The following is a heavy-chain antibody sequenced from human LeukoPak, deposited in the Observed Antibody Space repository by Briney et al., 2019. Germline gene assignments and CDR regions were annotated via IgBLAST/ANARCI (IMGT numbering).Heavy chain of an antibody. CDR2: IYYSGST. J-gene: IGHJ4*02. CDR1: GGSISSYY. D-gene: IGHD1-26*01. CDR3: ARGRGAKNPFDY. V-gene: IGHV4-59*01. Sequence: PSETLSLTCTVSGGSISSYYWSWIRQPPGKGLEWIGYIYYSGSTNYNPSLKSRVTISVDTSKNQFSLKLSSVTAADTAVYYCARGRGAKNPFDYWGQGTLVTVSS.